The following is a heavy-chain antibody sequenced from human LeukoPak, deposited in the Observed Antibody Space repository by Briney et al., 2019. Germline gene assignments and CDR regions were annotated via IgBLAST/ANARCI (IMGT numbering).Heavy chain of an antibody. V-gene: IGHV4-39*01. CDR1: SDSISSTSSY. CDR3: ARGYYYVSGSYSFFDY. Sequence: SETLSLTCTVSSDSISSTSSYWGWIRQPPGKGLECIGNIYYTGTTYYNPSLKSRVTISVDTSKNQFSLKLSSVTTADTAVYYCARGYYYVSGSYSFFDYWGQGTLVTVSS. J-gene: IGHJ4*02. CDR2: IYYTGTT. D-gene: IGHD3-10*01.